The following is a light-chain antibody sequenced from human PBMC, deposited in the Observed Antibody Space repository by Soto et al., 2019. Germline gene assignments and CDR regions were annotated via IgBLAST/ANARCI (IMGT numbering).Light chain of an antibody. V-gene: IGLV8-61*01. J-gene: IGLJ7*01. CDR3: QTWGTGIYV. CDR2: NTT. Sequence: QTVVTQEPSFSVSPGGTVILTCGLTSGSVSTSYYPSWYQQSPGLAPRTLIYNTTTRSSGVPDRFSGSSSGAERYLTISRLQSEDEADYYCQTWGTGIYVFGGGTQLTVL. CDR1: SGSVSTSYY.